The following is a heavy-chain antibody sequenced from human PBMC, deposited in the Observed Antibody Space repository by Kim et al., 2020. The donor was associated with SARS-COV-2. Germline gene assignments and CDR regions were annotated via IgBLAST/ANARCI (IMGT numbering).Heavy chain of an antibody. CDR3: ARRGGYCTNGVCYNRYYYMDV. CDR1: GFTVSSNY. V-gene: IGHV3-66*04. CDR2: IYSGGST. D-gene: IGHD2-8*01. J-gene: IGHJ6*03. Sequence: GGSLRLSCAASGFTVSSNYMSWVRQAPGKGLECVSVIYSGGSTYYADSVKGRFTISRDNSKNTLYLQMNSLRAEDTAVYYCARRGGYCTNGVCYNRYYYMDVWGKGNTVTVSS.